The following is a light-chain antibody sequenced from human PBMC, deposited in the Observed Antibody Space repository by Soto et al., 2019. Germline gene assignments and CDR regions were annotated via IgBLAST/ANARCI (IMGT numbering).Light chain of an antibody. Sequence: QSVLTQPASVSGSPGQSITISCTGTSSDVGGYNYVSWSQQHPGKAPKLIIYEVSNRPSGVSNRFSGSKSGNTASLTISGLQAEDEAVYHCYSYIPLSTGVFGGGTKLTVL. CDR2: EVS. CDR1: SSDVGGYNY. J-gene: IGLJ3*02. V-gene: IGLV2-14*01. CDR3: YSYIPLSTGV.